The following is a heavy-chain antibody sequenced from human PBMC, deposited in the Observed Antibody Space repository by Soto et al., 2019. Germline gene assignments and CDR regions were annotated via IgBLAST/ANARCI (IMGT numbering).Heavy chain of an antibody. CDR2: SRDKAQGYST. CDR3: VRATYFSDSSGYTRCFSY. CDR1: GFTLSDHY. D-gene: IGHD3-22*01. J-gene: IGHJ4*02. Sequence: EVQLVESGGGLVQPGGSLRLSGAGSGFTLSDHYIDWVRQAPGKRLEWVGRSRDKAQGYSTAYAASVKGRFTTSRDESKNCVQRQMNSLKTEDTAVYYCVRATYFSDSSGYTRCFSYWGQGTLVTVAS. V-gene: IGHV3-72*01.